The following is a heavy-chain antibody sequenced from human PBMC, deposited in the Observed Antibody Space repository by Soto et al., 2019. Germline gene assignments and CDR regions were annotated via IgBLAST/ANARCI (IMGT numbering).Heavy chain of an antibody. CDR1: GGTFSSYA. CDR2: IIPIFGTA. J-gene: IGHJ6*02. D-gene: IGHD3-3*01. Sequence: SVKVSCKASGGTFSSYAISWVRQAPGQGLEWMGGIIPIFGTANYAQKFQGRVTITADESTSTAYMELSSLRSEDTAVYYCARDWTIFGVVIPMDVWGQGTTVTVSS. CDR3: ARDWTIFGVVIPMDV. V-gene: IGHV1-69*13.